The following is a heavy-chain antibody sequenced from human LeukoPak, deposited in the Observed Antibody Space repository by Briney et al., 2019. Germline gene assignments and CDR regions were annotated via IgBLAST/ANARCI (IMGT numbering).Heavy chain of an antibody. D-gene: IGHD3-22*01. J-gene: IGHJ4*02. Sequence: SETLSLTCAVYGGSFSGYYWTWIRQSPGKGLEWIGEINYSGSTNYNPSPRSRVIISVDTSKNQFSLRLSSVTAADTAVYYCARVQVTTQIWGQGTLVTVSP. CDR2: INYSGST. V-gene: IGHV4-34*01. CDR1: GGSFSGYY. CDR3: ARVQVTTQI.